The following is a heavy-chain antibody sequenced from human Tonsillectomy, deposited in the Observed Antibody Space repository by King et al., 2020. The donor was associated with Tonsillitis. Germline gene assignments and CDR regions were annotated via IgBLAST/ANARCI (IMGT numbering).Heavy chain of an antibody. CDR2: INPSGDST. CDR3: AREYSYGFSFDY. V-gene: IGHV1-46*01. J-gene: IGHJ4*02. Sequence: QLVQSGAEVKKPGASMKVSCKASGYTFTNYYMHWVRQAPGQGLEWMGIINPSGDSTNYAQKFQGRVTMTRDTSTSTVYMELSSLRSEDTAVYCCAREYSYGFSFDYWGQGTLVTVSS. D-gene: IGHD5-18*01. CDR1: GYTFTNYY.